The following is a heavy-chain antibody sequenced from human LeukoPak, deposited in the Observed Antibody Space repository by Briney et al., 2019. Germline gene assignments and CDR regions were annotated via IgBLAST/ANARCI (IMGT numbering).Heavy chain of an antibody. Sequence: SETLSLTCTVSGGSISSSSYYWGWIRQPPGKGLEWIGNIYYSGRTYYNASLKSRVTISVDTSKNQFSLKLSSVTAADTAVYYCARIELLEWLRANWFDPWGQGTLVTVSS. CDR1: GGSISSSSYY. D-gene: IGHD3-3*01. V-gene: IGHV4-39*01. CDR3: ARIELLEWLRANWFDP. CDR2: IYYSGRT. J-gene: IGHJ5*02.